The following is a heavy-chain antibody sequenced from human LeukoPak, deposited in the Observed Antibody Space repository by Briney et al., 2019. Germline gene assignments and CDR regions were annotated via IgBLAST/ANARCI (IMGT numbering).Heavy chain of an antibody. CDR3: ARGWKYYFDY. D-gene: IGHD1-1*01. Sequence: GGSLRLSXAASGFTFRSYEMNWVRQAPGKGLEWVSYISSSGSTIYYADSVKGRFTISRDNAKNSLYLQMNSLRAEDTAVYYCARGWKYYFDYWGQGTLVTVSS. CDR1: GFTFRSYE. J-gene: IGHJ4*02. CDR2: ISSSGSTI. V-gene: IGHV3-48*03.